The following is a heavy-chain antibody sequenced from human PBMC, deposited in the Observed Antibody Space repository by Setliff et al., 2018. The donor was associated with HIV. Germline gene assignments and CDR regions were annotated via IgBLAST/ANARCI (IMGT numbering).Heavy chain of an antibody. Sequence: SETLSLTCNVSGGSISSGGYYWSWIRQPAGKGLEWIGHIYTSGSTNYNPSLKSRVTISVDTSKNQFSLKLSSVTAADTAVYYCARGNNGYYYDSSGYYHWGQGTLVTVSS. CDR1: GGSISSGGYY. CDR2: IYTSGST. CDR3: ARGNNGYYYDSSGYYH. D-gene: IGHD3-22*01. J-gene: IGHJ5*02. V-gene: IGHV4-61*09.